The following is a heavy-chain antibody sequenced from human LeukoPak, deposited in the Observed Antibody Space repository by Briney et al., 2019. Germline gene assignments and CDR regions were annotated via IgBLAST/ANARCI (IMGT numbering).Heavy chain of an antibody. Sequence: SETLSLTCTVSGGSISSYYWSWIRQPPGKGLEYIGYIYYSGYTNYNPSLKSRVTISVDTSKNQFSLKLSSVTAADTAVYYCARVRYYGHWGQGTLVTVSS. CDR3: ARVRYYGH. D-gene: IGHD3-10*01. CDR1: GGSISSYY. CDR2: IYYSGYT. V-gene: IGHV4-59*12. J-gene: IGHJ4*02.